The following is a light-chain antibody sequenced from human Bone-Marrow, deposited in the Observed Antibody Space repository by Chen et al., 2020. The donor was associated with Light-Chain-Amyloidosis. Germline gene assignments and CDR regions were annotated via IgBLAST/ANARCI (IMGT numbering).Light chain of an antibody. V-gene: IGLV3-21*02. CDR1: NIGSTS. Sequence: SYVLTQPSSVSVAPGQTATIACGGNNIGSTSVHWYQQTPGQAPLLVVYDDSDRPSGIPERLSGSNSGNTATLTISRVEAGDEAVYSCQVWDRSSDRPVFGGVTKLTVL. J-gene: IGLJ3*02. CDR2: DDS. CDR3: QVWDRSSDRPV.